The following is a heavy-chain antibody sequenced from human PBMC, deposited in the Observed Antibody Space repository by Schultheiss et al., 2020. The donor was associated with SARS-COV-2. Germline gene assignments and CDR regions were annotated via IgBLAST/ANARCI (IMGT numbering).Heavy chain of an antibody. V-gene: IGHV4-4*02. CDR3: ARVGDGRWIY. CDR2: IYHSGST. D-gene: IGHD5-24*01. Sequence: SETLSLTCAVSGGSISSSNWWSWVRQPPGKGLEWIGEIYHSGSTNYNPSLKSRVAISVDTSKNQFSLKLSSVTAADTAVYYCARVGDGRWIYWGQGTLVTVSS. CDR1: GGSISSSNW. J-gene: IGHJ4*02.